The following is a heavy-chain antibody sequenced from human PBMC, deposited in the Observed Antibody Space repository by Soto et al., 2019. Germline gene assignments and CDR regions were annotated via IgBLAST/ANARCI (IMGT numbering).Heavy chain of an antibody. J-gene: IGHJ4*02. Sequence: GESLKISCKGSGYSFTSYWIGGVRQIPGKGLEWMGIIYPGDSDTRYSPSFQGQVTISADKSISTAYLQWSSLKASDTAMYYCARHPNPYYYDSSGYYPYYFDYWGQGTLVTVSS. CDR3: ARHPNPYYYDSSGYYPYYFDY. V-gene: IGHV5-51*01. CDR1: GYSFTSYW. D-gene: IGHD3-22*01. CDR2: IYPGDSDT.